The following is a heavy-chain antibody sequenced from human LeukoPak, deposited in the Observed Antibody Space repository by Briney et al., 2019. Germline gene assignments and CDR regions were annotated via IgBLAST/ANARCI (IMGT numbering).Heavy chain of an antibody. Sequence: GASVKVSCKASGYTFTSYYMHWVRQAPGQGLEWMGIINTSGGSTSYAQKFQGRVTMTRDTSTSTVYMELSSLRSEDTAVYYCARDGAYCSSTSCYTVDAFDIWGQGTMVTVSS. D-gene: IGHD2-2*02. J-gene: IGHJ3*02. CDR1: GYTFTSYY. CDR2: INTSGGST. V-gene: IGHV1-46*03. CDR3: ARDGAYCSSTSCYTVDAFDI.